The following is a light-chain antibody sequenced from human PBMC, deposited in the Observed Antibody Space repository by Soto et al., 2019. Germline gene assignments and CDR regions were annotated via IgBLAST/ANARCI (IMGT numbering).Light chain of an antibody. CDR2: SND. CDR1: SSNIGSNT. CDR3: AAWDGSLNGWV. J-gene: IGLJ2*01. Sequence: QSVLTQAPSASGTPGQRVTISCSGSSSNIGSNTVSWYQQVPGTAPKLLIYSNDQRPSGVPDRFSGSKSGTSASLAFGGLQSEDEADYYCAAWDGSLNGWVFGGGTKLTVL. V-gene: IGLV1-44*01.